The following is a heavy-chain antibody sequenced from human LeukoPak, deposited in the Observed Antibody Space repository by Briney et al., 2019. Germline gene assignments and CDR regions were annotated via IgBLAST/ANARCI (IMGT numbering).Heavy chain of an antibody. Sequence: GASVKVSCKASGYTFTSYGISWLRQAPGQGLEWMGWISAYNGNTNYAQKLQGRVTMTTDASTSTAYMELRSLRSDDTAVYYCARDRDSSGYYYVSDTFDIWGQGTMVTVSS. J-gene: IGHJ3*02. V-gene: IGHV1-18*01. CDR1: GYTFTSYG. CDR2: ISAYNGNT. CDR3: ARDRDSSGYYYVSDTFDI. D-gene: IGHD3-22*01.